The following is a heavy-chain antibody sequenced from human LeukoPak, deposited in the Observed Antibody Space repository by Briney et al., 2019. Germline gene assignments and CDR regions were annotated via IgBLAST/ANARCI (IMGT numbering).Heavy chain of an antibody. CDR2: IYYTGST. CDR1: GASSSGGTYY. D-gene: IGHD1-26*01. V-gene: IGHV4-39*01. Sequence: SETLSLTCSVSGASSSGGTYYWGWIRQPPGEGLEWIGSIYYTGSTYDNPSLKSRVTISVDTSKNQFSLKLSSVTAADTAVYYCARRGGSGRAFDYWGQGTLVTVSS. CDR3: ARRGGSGRAFDY. J-gene: IGHJ4*02.